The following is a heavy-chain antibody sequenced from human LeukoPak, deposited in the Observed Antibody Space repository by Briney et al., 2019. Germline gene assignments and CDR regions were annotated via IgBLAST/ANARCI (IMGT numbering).Heavy chain of an antibody. CDR1: GYTFTDYY. CDR3: ASVYSGYDLAQLDY. CDR2: INPSSGGT. D-gene: IGHD5-12*01. J-gene: IGHJ4*02. V-gene: IGHV1-2*02. Sequence: ASVKVSCKASGYTFTDYYIHWVRQAPGQGLEWMGWINPSSGGTNYAQKFQGRVTVTRVTSINTAYMGLTRLTSDDTAVYYCASVYSGYDLAQLDYWGQGTLVTVSS.